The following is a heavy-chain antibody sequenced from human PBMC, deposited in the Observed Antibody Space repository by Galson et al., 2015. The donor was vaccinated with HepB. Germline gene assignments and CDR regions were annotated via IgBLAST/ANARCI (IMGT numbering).Heavy chain of an antibody. Sequence: QSGAEVKKPGESLRISCKGSGYTFTAFWITWVRQIPGKGLEWMGRIDPSDSYTNYSPSFQGHVTISADKSISTAYLQWSSLKASDTAMYYCASRQYYYGSGTYYNVSDYWGQGTLVTVSS. CDR3: ASRQYYYGSGTYYNVSDY. CDR2: IDPSDSYT. V-gene: IGHV5-10-1*01. J-gene: IGHJ4*02. D-gene: IGHD3-10*01. CDR1: GYTFTAFW.